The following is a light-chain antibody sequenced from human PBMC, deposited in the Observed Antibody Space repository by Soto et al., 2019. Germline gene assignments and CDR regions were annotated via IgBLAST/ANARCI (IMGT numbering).Light chain of an antibody. CDR3: SSYTSSSTLDV. J-gene: IGLJ1*01. CDR2: EVS. CDR1: SSDVGGYKY. Sequence: QSALTQPASVSGSPGQSITISCTGTSSDVGGYKYVSWYQQHPGKAPKLMIYEVSNRPSGVSNRFSGSKSGNTASLTISGLQAEDEADYYCSSYTSSSTLDVFGTGTMVTVL. V-gene: IGLV2-14*01.